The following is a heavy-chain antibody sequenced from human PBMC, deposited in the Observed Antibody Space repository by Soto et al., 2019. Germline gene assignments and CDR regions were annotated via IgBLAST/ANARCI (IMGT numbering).Heavy chain of an antibody. CDR3: ARERNYDFWSGSMDI. CDR1: GYTFTIYD. V-gene: IGHV1-8*01. Sequence: ASVKVSCKASGYTFTIYDISWVRQAPGQGLEWMGWMNANNGNTGYAQKFQGRVNMTKNTSISTAYMELSSLRSEDTAVYYCARERNYDFWSGSMDIWGQGTMVTVSS. CDR2: MNANNGNT. J-gene: IGHJ3*02. D-gene: IGHD3-3*01.